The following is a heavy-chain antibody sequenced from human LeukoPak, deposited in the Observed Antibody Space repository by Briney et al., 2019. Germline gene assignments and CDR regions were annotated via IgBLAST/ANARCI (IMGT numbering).Heavy chain of an antibody. CDR2: IGSSVNST. Sequence: GGSRRLSCAASGVTFSNYALSWVRQAPGKGLEWVSSIGSSVNSTHYADSVKGRFTISRDNSKNTLYLQMNSLRAEDTAVYYCAKDLYYDSSGAKLPFDSWGQGALVTVSS. CDR1: GVTFSNYA. D-gene: IGHD3-22*01. J-gene: IGHJ4*02. V-gene: IGHV3-23*01. CDR3: AKDLYYDSSGAKLPFDS.